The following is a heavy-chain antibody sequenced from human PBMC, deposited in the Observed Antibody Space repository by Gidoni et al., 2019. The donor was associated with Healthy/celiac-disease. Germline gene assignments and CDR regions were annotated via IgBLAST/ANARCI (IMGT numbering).Heavy chain of an antibody. CDR3: AKDISWEGATTGYYFDY. D-gene: IGHD1-26*01. Sequence: QVQLVESGGGVVQPGRSLRLSCAASGFPFRSYGMHWVRQAPGKGLEWVAVISYDGSNKYYADSVKGRFTISRDNSKNTLYLQMNSLRAEDTAVYYCAKDISWEGATTGYYFDYWGQGTLVTVSS. V-gene: IGHV3-30*18. CDR1: GFPFRSYG. J-gene: IGHJ4*02. CDR2: ISYDGSNK.